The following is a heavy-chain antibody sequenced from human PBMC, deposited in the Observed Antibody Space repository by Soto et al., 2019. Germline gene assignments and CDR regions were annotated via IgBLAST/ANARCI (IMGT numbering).Heavy chain of an antibody. Sequence: LSLTCTVSGGSISSYFWTWIRQPAGKGLEYIGRIYTSGSTNYNPSLKSRVTMSVDTSKNQFSLKLTSVTAADTAVYFCARESPTKIAAAGLDYWGQGTLVTVSS. V-gene: IGHV4-4*07. D-gene: IGHD6-13*01. CDR3: ARESPTKIAAAGLDY. CDR2: IYTSGST. CDR1: GGSISSYF. J-gene: IGHJ4*02.